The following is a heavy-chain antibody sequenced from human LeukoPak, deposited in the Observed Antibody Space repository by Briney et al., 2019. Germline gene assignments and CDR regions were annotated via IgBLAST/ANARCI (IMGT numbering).Heavy chain of an antibody. CDR2: ISYDGSNK. CDR1: GFTFSSYG. J-gene: IGHJ6*02. CDR3: AKDRSAAAALYYYYGMDV. Sequence: GGSLRLSCAASGFTFSSYGMHWVRQAPGKGLEWVAVISYDGSNKYYADSVKGRFTISRDNSKNTLYLQMNSLRAEDTAVYYCAKDRSAAAALYYYYGMDVWGQGTTVTVSS. D-gene: IGHD6-13*01. V-gene: IGHV3-30*18.